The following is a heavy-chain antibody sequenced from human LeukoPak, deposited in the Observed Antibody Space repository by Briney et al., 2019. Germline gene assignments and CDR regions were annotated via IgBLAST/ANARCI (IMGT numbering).Heavy chain of an antibody. Sequence: SETLSLTCTVSGGSISSSSYYWGWIRQPPGKGLEWIGSIYYSGSTYYNPSLKSRVAISVDTSKNQFSLKLSSVTAADTAVYYCARRSYDILTGYYNVDYWGQGTLVTVSS. CDR2: IYYSGST. V-gene: IGHV4-39*01. D-gene: IGHD3-9*01. J-gene: IGHJ4*02. CDR3: ARRSYDILTGYYNVDY. CDR1: GGSISSSSYY.